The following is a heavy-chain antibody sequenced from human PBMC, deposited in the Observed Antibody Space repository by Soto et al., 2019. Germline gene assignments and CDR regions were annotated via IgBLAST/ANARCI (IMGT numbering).Heavy chain of an antibody. Sequence: SQTLSLTCAISGDSVSSNSAAWNWIRQSPSRGLEWLGRAYYRSQWYYDSAVSVRSRITVIPDTSKNQFSLQLNSVTPEDTAVYYCTKQKGASQTYNGIDEWGEGTRVTVAS. J-gene: IGHJ6*02. D-gene: IGHD2-2*02. V-gene: IGHV6-1*01. CDR2: AYYRSQWYY. CDR1: GDSVSSNSAA. CDR3: TKQKGASQTYNGIDE.